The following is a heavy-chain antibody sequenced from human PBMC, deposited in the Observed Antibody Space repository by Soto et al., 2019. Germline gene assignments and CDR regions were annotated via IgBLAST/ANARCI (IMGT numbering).Heavy chain of an antibody. CDR3: ATTLVGASFVFDY. V-gene: IGHV4-31*01. Sequence: QVQLQESGPGLVKPSQTLSLTCTVSGGSISSGGYYWSWIRQHPGKGLEWIGYIYDSGSTSYNPSLKSPVTIYVDSSKNQFSLKLSSVTAADTAVYYCATTLVGASFVFDYWGQGTLVTVSS. J-gene: IGHJ4*02. CDR2: IYDSGST. D-gene: IGHD1-26*01. CDR1: GGSISSGGYY.